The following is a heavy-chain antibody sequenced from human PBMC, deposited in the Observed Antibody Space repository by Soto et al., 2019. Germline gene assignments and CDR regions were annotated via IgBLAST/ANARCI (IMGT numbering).Heavy chain of an antibody. V-gene: IGHV4-31*03. CDR2: IYYSGST. D-gene: IGHD3-10*01. J-gene: IGHJ4*02. CDR1: GGSINSGGYY. Sequence: QVQLQESGPGLVKPSQTLSLTCTVSGGSINSGGYYWSWIRQHPGKGLEWIGYIYYSGSTYYNPSLKSRVTISIDTSKNQFSLKLSSVTAADTAVYYCAREYGSGSYYPYYFDYWGQGTLVTVSS. CDR3: AREYGSGSYYPYYFDY.